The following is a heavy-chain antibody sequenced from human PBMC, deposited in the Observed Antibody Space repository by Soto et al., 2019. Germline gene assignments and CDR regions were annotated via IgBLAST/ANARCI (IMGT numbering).Heavy chain of an antibody. CDR1: GYTFSAYT. Sequence: QDQLVQSGAEMKKPGASVKVSCKATGYTFSAYTMNWVRQAPGQSLEWMGWINAGSGNTKYSQNFQGRVSITRYTSASTVYMELTGLTSEDTAVYYCARVTETLGPRANDALDIWGQGTMVTVSS. CDR2: INAGSGNT. V-gene: IGHV1-3*01. J-gene: IGHJ3*02. D-gene: IGHD3-3*02. CDR3: ARVTETLGPRANDALDI.